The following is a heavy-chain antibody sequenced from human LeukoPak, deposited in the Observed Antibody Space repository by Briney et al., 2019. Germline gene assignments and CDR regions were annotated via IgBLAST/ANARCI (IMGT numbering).Heavy chain of an antibody. V-gene: IGHV4-38-2*02. Sequence: SETLSLTCTVSGYSISSGYYWGWIRQPPGKGLEWIGSIYHSGSTYYNPSLKSRVTISVDTSKNQFSLKLSSVTAADTAVYYCARFGSRIGTGASFGFDSWGQGTLILVSS. CDR1: GYSISSGYY. J-gene: IGHJ4*02. CDR3: ARFGSRIGTGASFGFDS. CDR2: IYHSGST. D-gene: IGHD3-10*01.